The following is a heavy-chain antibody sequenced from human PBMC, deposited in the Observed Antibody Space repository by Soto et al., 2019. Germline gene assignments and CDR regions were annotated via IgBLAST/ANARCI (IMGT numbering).Heavy chain of an antibody. CDR2: INPSGGST. V-gene: IGHV1-46*01. J-gene: IGHJ3*02. D-gene: IGHD2-21*01. CDR3: AAYVVGDCQLGADAFEI. Sequence: ASVKVSCKASGYTFTSYYMHWVRQAPGQGLEWMGIINPSGGSTSYAQKFQGRVTMTRDTSTSTVYMELSSLRSEDTAVYYCAAYVVGDCQLGADAFEIWGQGTMVTVAS. CDR1: GYTFTSYY.